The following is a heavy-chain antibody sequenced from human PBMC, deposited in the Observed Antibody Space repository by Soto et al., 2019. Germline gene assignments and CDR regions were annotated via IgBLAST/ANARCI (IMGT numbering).Heavy chain of an antibody. Sequence: PSETLSLTCTVSGGSISSGGYYWSWIRQHPGKGLEWIGYIYYSGSTYYNPSLKSRVTISVDTSKNQFSLKLSSVTAADTAVYYCARAALYSSSSDCPWFDPWGQGTLVTVSS. CDR1: GGSISSGGYY. CDR3: ARAALYSSSSDCPWFDP. V-gene: IGHV4-31*03. J-gene: IGHJ5*02. D-gene: IGHD6-6*01. CDR2: IYYSGST.